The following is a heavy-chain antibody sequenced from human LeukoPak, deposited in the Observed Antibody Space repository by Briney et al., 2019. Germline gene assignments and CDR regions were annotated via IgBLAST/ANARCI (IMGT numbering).Heavy chain of an antibody. V-gene: IGHV4-59*01. J-gene: IGHJ4*02. CDR3: ARVWDTAMATGFDY. CDR1: GVSLRNYY. Sequence: SGTLSLTCNVSGVSLRNYYCSWIRQPPGQGLEWIGYIYYSGSTNYNPSLKSRVTISVDTSKNQCSLKLSSVTAADTAVYYCARVWDTAMATGFDYWGQGTLVSVS. D-gene: IGHD5-18*01. CDR2: IYYSGST.